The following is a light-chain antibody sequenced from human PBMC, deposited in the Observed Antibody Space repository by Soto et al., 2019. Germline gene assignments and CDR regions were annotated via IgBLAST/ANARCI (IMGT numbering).Light chain of an antibody. J-gene: IGKJ1*01. CDR3: QQYNSYPWT. V-gene: IGKV1-5*01. Sequence: DIQMTQSSSTLSVSVGDSVTITCRASLTMSGWVAWYQQKPGKAPKLLIYDASSLESGVPSRFSGSGSGTEFTLTISSLQPDDFATYYCQQYNSYPWTFGQGTEVDIK. CDR1: LTMSGW. CDR2: DAS.